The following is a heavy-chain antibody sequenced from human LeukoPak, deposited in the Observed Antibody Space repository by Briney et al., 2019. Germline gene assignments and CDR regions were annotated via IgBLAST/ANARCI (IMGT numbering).Heavy chain of an antibody. CDR1: GFTFSDYY. D-gene: IGHD2-2*02. Sequence: GGSLRLSCAASGFTFSDYYMSWIRQAPGKGLEWVSYISSSGSTIYYADSVKGRFTISRDNAKNSLYLQMNSLRAEDTAVYYCARDIRYCSSTSCYTGYFDYWGQGTLVNVSS. CDR3: ARDIRYCSSTSCYTGYFDY. CDR2: ISSSGSTI. J-gene: IGHJ4*02. V-gene: IGHV3-11*01.